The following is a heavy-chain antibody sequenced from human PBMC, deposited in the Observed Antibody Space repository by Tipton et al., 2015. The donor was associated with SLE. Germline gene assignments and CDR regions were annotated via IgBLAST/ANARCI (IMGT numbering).Heavy chain of an antibody. CDR2: IYISGGT. J-gene: IGHJ4*02. V-gene: IGHV4-4*07. Sequence: TLSLTCSVSGASVSRYYWTWIRQSAGKGLEYIGRIYISGGTNYNPSLDSRVTLSLDTSKNQFSLKLVSVTAADTAVYYCARVAVSEVFDYWSQGTLVTVSS. D-gene: IGHD6-19*01. CDR1: GASVSRYY. CDR3: ARVAVSEVFDY.